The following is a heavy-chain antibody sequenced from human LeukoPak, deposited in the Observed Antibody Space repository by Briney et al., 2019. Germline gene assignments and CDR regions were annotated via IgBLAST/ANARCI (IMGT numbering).Heavy chain of an antibody. CDR1: GYTFTSYA. J-gene: IGHJ3*02. V-gene: IGHV1-69*05. CDR2: IIPIFGTA. Sequence: SVKVSCKASGYTFTSYAINWVRQAPGQGLEWMGGIIPIFGTANYAQKFQGRVTITTDESTSTAYMELSSLRSEDTAVYYCAMRLGDAFDIWGQGTMVTDSS. CDR3: AMRLGDAFDI.